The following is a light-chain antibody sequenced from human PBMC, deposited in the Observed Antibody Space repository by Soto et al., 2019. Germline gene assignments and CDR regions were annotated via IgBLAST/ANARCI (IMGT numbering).Light chain of an antibody. Sequence: EIVLTPSPGTLSLSPGERATLSCRASQSVSSNDLAWFQQKPGQAPRLLIYGASTRATGIPDRFGGSGSGTDFTLTISSLGPEDFAVYYCQQSKHWPPITFGQGTRLEIK. CDR1: QSVSSND. J-gene: IGKJ5*01. CDR3: QQSKHWPPIT. V-gene: IGKV3D-20*02. CDR2: GAS.